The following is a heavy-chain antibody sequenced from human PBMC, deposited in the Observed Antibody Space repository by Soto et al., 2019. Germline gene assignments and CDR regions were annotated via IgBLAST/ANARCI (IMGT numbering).Heavy chain of an antibody. CDR2: TGATGRTT. D-gene: IGHD1-20*01. Sequence: PGGSLRLSCAAPGFTVNIYAMTWVRQAPGKGLEWVATTGATGRTTYYADSVKGRFTFSRDNSKNTLDLQISNLRVEYTAVYYCATVHNTSRSFDYWGQGTLVTVSS. CDR1: GFTVNIYA. J-gene: IGHJ4*02. V-gene: IGHV3-23*01. CDR3: ATVHNTSRSFDY.